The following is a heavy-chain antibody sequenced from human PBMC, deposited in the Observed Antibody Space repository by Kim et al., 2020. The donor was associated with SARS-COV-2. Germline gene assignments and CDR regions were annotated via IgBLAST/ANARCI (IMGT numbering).Heavy chain of an antibody. CDR2: IWYDGSNK. J-gene: IGHJ6*03. V-gene: IGHV3-33*01. D-gene: IGHD6-6*01. CDR3: ARDGIAAITRNYSYYYYMDV. CDR1: GFTFSSYG. Sequence: GGSLRLSCAASGFTFSSYGMHWVRQAPGKGLEWVAVIWYDGSNKYYADSVKGRFTISRDNSKNTLYLQMNSLRAEDTAVYYCARDGIAAITRNYSYYYYMDVWGKGTTVTVSS.